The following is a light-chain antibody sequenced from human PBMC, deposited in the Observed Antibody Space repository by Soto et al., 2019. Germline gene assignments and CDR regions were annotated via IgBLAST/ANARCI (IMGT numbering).Light chain of an antibody. V-gene: IGKV3-20*01. J-gene: IGKJ1*01. Sequence: EIVLTQSPGTLSLSPGERGTLSCRASQSVSSSYLAWYQQKPGQAPRLLMYGTSTRATGTPDRFSGSGSGTDFTLTISSLEPEDVAVYYCQQYGSSPRTFGQGTKVDSK. CDR1: QSVSSSY. CDR3: QQYGSSPRT. CDR2: GTS.